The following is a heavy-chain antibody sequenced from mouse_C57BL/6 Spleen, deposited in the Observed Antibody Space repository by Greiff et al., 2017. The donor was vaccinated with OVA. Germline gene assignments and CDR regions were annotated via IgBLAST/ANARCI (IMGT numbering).Heavy chain of an antibody. V-gene: IGHV1-61*01. CDR1: GYTFTSYW. CDR3: ARGRRGAMDY. D-gene: IGHD2-12*01. CDR2: IYPSDSET. J-gene: IGHJ4*01. Sequence: QVQLQQSGAELVRPGSSVKLSCKASGYTFTSYWMDWVKQRPGQGLEWIGNIYPSDSETHYNQKFKDKATLTVDKSSSTAYMQLSSLTSEDSAVYYCARGRRGAMDYWGQGTSVTVSS.